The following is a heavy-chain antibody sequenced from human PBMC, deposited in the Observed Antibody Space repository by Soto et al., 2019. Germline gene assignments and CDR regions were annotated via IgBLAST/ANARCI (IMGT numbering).Heavy chain of an antibody. J-gene: IGHJ4*02. CDR3: ARARQDYDILTGYGY. CDR2: IYWDDDK. V-gene: IGHV2-5*02. Sequence: QITLKESGPTLVKPTQPLTLTCTFSGFSLSTSGVGVGWIRQPPGKALEWLALIYWDDDKRYSPSLKSRLTITKDPSKNQVVLTMTNMDPVDTATYYCARARQDYDILTGYGYWGQGTLVTVSS. CDR1: GFSLSTSGVG. D-gene: IGHD3-9*01.